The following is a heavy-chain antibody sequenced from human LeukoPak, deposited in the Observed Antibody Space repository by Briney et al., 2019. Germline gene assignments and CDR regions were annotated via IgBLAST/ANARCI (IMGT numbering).Heavy chain of an antibody. CDR2: IQTGGDPK. Sequence: PGRSLRLSCAATGFSFSSNGIHWVRQAPGKGLEWVSFIQTGGDPKYYADSVRGRFTISRDNSKKTCSLQMDSLRVEDTATYYCAREASTEIIGGMDVRGQGTTVTVTS. V-gene: IGHV3-33*01. CDR1: GFSFSSNG. CDR3: AREASTEIIGGMDV. J-gene: IGHJ6*02. D-gene: IGHD2-8*02.